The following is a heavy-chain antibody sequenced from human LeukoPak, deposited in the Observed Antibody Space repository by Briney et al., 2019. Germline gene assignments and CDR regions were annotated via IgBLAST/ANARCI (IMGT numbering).Heavy chain of an antibody. Sequence: GGSLRPSCAASGFTVSSNYMSWVRQAPGKGLEWVSVIYSGGSTYYADSVKGRFTISRDNSKNTLYLQMNSLRAEDTAVYYCASGSSGYNDAFDFWGQGTMVTVSS. V-gene: IGHV3-66*01. J-gene: IGHJ3*01. D-gene: IGHD3-22*01. CDR1: GFTVSSNY. CDR2: IYSGGST. CDR3: ASGSSGYNDAFDF.